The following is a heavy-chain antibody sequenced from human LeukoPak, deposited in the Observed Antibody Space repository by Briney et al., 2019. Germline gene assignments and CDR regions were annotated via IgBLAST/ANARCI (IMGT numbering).Heavy chain of an antibody. CDR1: GGSLSRYY. CDR3: ARRGFFDY. CDR2: IHDSGRA. Sequence: PSETLSLPCTVSGGSLSRYYWSWLRQPPGKGLVCIGYIHDSGRADYNPSLKSRASMSVDTSKNQFSLRLSSVTAADTAIYYCARRGFFDYWGQGTLVTVSS. J-gene: IGHJ4*02. V-gene: IGHV4-59*08.